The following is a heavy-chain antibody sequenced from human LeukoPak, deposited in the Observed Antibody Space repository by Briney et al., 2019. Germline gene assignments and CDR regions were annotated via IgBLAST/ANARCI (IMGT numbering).Heavy chain of an antibody. CDR2: ISGEGVTI. D-gene: IGHD6-13*01. J-gene: IGHJ4*02. V-gene: IGHV3-23*01. CDR1: GFSFSNYA. Sequence: GGSLRLSCATSGFSFSNYAMSWVRQAPGKGLGWVSAISGEGVTIYYADSVKGRFTISRDNAKNSLYLQMNSLRAEDTAVYYCATTSIAAAVPGCFDYWGQGTLVTVFS. CDR3: ATTSIAAAVPGCFDY.